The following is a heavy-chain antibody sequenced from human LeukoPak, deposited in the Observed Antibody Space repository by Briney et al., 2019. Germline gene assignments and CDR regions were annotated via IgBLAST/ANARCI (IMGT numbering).Heavy chain of an antibody. D-gene: IGHD6-6*01. J-gene: IGHJ6*03. CDR1: GGSISSGHW. CDR2: IFHSGVT. Sequence: SSETLSLTCTVSGGSISSGHWWSWVRQSPGKGLEWIGEIFHSGVTNYNPSLKSRVTISVDNSKNQFSLDLSSVTAADTAVYYCASFYSSSTYYYYYYYMDVWGKGTTVTVSS. CDR3: ASFYSSSTYYYYYYYMDV. V-gene: IGHV4-4*02.